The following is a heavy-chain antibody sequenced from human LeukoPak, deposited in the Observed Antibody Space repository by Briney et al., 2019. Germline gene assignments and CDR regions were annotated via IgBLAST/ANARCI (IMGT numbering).Heavy chain of an antibody. J-gene: IGHJ1*01. CDR3: AREDIAVAGTSYFQH. Sequence: ASVKVSCKASGYTFTSYGISWVRQAPGQGLEWMGWISAYNGNTNYAQKLQGRVTITTDTSTSTAYTELRSLRSDDTAVYYCAREDIAVAGTSYFQHWGQGTLVTVSS. V-gene: IGHV1-18*01. D-gene: IGHD6-19*01. CDR1: GYTFTSYG. CDR2: ISAYNGNT.